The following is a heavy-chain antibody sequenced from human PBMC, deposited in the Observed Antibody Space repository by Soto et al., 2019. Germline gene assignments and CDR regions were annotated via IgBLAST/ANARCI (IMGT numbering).Heavy chain of an antibody. D-gene: IGHD2-21*01. J-gene: IGHJ4*02. V-gene: IGHV1-69*02. Sequence: QVQLVQSGAEVKEPGSSVKVSCKVSGGTFTTYTISWVRQAPGQGLEWMGRIIPIFGLQNPAQKFQDRVTITADKSTDTAFMEIRSLRSEDTAVYFFIFGVNTGVVYFDYWGQGTLVTASS. CDR2: IIPIFGLQ. CDR1: GGTFTTYT. CDR3: IFGVNTGVVYFDY.